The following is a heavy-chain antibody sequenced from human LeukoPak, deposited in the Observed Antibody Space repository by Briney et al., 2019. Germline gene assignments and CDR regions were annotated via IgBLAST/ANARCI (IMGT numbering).Heavy chain of an antibody. D-gene: IGHD6-13*01. J-gene: IGHJ1*01. CDR2: IYYSGST. V-gene: IGHV4-59*01. CDR1: GGSISSYY. CDR3: ARVSGSSWSAEYFQH. Sequence: SETLSLTCTVSGGSISSYYWSWIRQPPGKGLEWIGYIYYSGSTNYNPSLKSRVTISVDTSKNQFSLKLSSVTAADTAVYYCARVSGSSWSAEYFQHWGQGTMVTVSS.